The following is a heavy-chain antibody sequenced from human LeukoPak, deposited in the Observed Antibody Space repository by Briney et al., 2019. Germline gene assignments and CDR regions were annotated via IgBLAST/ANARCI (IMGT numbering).Heavy chain of an antibody. D-gene: IGHD3-3*01. CDR3: ARVAKYYDFWSDLDY. J-gene: IGHJ4*02. CDR1: GFTVSSNY. CDR2: IYSGGST. V-gene: IGHV3-66*01. Sequence: RGSLRLSCAASGFTVSSNYMSWVRQAPGKGLEWVSVIYSGGSTYYADSVKGRFTISRDNSKNTLYLQMNSLRAEDTAVYYCARVAKYYDFWSDLDYWGQGTLVTVSS.